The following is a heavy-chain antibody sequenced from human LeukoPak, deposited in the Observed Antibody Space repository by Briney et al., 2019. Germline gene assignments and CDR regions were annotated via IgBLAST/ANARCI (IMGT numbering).Heavy chain of an antibody. CDR1: GFTFSAYD. Sequence: GGSLRLSCAASGFTFSAYDMHWVRQTTSKGLEWVSVIGVVGDTYYSGSAKGRFTISRDNAKNTLYLQMISLRAEDTAVYYCTRAHQFSSSLETDYWGQGTLVTVSS. CDR3: TRAHQFSSSLETDY. V-gene: IGHV3-13*01. J-gene: IGHJ4*02. CDR2: IGVVGDT. D-gene: IGHD6-6*01.